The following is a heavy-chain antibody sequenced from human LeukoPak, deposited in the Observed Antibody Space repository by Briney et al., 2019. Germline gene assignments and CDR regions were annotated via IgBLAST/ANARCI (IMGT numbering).Heavy chain of an antibody. J-gene: IGHJ4*02. CDR3: ARIFIRNGYSSYFDC. D-gene: IGHD5-18*01. V-gene: IGHV4-38-2*02. CDR2: VYQSGTT. CDR1: GFSISSGHY. Sequence: NPSETLSLTCTVSGFSISSGHYWGWVRQPPGAGLEWIGSVYQSGTTYYNPSLKSRVTTSVDMSKNQFSLRLRPVTAADTAVYYCARIFIRNGYSSYFDCWAREPWSPSPQ.